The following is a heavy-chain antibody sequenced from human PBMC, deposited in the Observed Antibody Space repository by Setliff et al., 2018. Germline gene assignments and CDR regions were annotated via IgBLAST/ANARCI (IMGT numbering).Heavy chain of an antibody. CDR3: ARDGVFYAMDV. CDR2: ISGDGRTI. CDR1: GFDFSYYY. D-gene: IGHD2-2*01. V-gene: IGHV3-11*04. J-gene: IGHJ6*02. Sequence: GGSLRLSCAASGFDFSYYYMSWARQAPGKGLEWISKISGDGRTIHQADSVRGRFTISRDNADNSLYLQMNSLRADDTALYYCARDGVFYAMDVWGQGTTVTVSS.